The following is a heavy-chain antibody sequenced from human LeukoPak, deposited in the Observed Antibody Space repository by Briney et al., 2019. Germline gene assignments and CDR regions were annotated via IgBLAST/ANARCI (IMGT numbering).Heavy chain of an antibody. CDR2: IYYSGST. V-gene: IGHV4-59*01. CDR1: GGSISSDY. Sequence: PSETLSLTCTVSGGSISSDYWSWIRQPPGKGLEWIGYIYYSGSTNYNPSLKSRVTISVDTSKNQFSLKLSSVTAADTAVYYCARVIVEATWYFDYWGQGTLVTVSS. J-gene: IGHJ4*02. CDR3: ARVIVEATWYFDY. D-gene: IGHD1-26*01.